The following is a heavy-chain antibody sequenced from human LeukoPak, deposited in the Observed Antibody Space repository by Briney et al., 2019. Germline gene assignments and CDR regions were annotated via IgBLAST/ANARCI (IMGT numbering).Heavy chain of an antibody. V-gene: IGHV5-51*01. CDR1: GYSFTSYW. J-gene: IGHJ4*02. CDR3: ARQSSSSTSCYLYFDY. CDR2: IYPGDSDT. Sequence: GESLKISCKGSGYSFTSYWIGWVRQMPGKGLEWMGIIYPGDSDTRYSPSFQGQVTISADKSISTAYLQWSSLKASDTAMYYCARQSSSSTSCYLYFDYWGQGSLVTVSS. D-gene: IGHD2-2*01.